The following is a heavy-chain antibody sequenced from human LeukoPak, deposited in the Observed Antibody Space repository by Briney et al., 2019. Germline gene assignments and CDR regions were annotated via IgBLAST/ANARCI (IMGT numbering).Heavy chain of an antibody. CDR3: ARVRGYYDSSGYDY. Sequence: SETLSLTCTVSGGSINNYYWSWIRQPAGKGLEWIGHIYTSGSTNYNPSLKSRFTMSVDTSKNQFSPKLSSVTAADTAVYYCARVRGYYDSSGYDYWGQGTLVTVSS. CDR1: GGSINNYY. CDR2: IYTSGST. V-gene: IGHV4-4*07. J-gene: IGHJ4*02. D-gene: IGHD3-22*01.